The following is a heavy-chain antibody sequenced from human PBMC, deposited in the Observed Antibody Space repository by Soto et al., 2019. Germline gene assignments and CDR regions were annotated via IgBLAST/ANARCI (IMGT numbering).Heavy chain of an antibody. CDR3: ARDRVESGYPEYFQH. CDR2: IYSGGST. CDR1: GFTVSSNY. Sequence: EVQLVESGGGLIQPGGSLRLSCAASGFTVSSNYMSWVRQAPGKGLEWVSVIYSGGSTDYADSVKGRFTISRANSKNTLYSQRTSLRAEDTAVYYCARDRVESGYPEYFQHWGEGTLVTVSS. D-gene: IGHD3-22*01. J-gene: IGHJ1*01. V-gene: IGHV3-53*01.